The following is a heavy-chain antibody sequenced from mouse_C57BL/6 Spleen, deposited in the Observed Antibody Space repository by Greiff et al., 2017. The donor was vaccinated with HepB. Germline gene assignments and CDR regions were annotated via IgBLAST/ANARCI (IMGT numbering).Heavy chain of an antibody. J-gene: IGHJ4*01. CDR1: GFTFSDYG. CDR3: ARGRALDSSGYGYAMDY. CDR2: ISSGSSTI. Sequence: DVMLVESGGGLVKPGGSLKLSCAASGFTFSDYGMHWVRQAPEKGLEWVAYISSGSSTIYYADTVKGRFTISRDNAKNTLFLQMTSLRSEDTAMYYGARGRALDSSGYGYAMDYWGQGTSVTVSS. D-gene: IGHD3-2*02. V-gene: IGHV5-17*01.